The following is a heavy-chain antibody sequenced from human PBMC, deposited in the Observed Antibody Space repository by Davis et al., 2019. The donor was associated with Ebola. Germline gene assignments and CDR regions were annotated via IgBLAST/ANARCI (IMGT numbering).Heavy chain of an antibody. D-gene: IGHD6-6*01. J-gene: IGHJ6*02. CDR2: IKQDGSEK. V-gene: IGHV3-7*01. Sequence: GESLKISCAASGFTFSSAWMSWVRQAPGKGLEWVANIKQDGSEKYYVDSVKGRFTISRDNAKNSLYLQMNSLRAEDTAVYYCSRDLKQRPPAYYYGMDVWGQGTTVSVSS. CDR3: SRDLKQRPPAYYYGMDV. CDR1: GFTFSSAW.